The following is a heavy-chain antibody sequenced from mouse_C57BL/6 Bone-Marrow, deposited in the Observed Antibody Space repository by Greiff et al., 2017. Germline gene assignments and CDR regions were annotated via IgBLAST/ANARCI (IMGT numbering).Heavy chain of an antibody. D-gene: IGHD1-1*01. Sequence: VQLQQSGAELVMPGASVKLSCKASGYTFTSYWMHWVKQRPGQGLEWIGEIDPSDSYTNYNQKFKGKSTLTVDKSSSTAYMQLSSLTSEDSAVYYCAREGHYYYGPWFAYWGQGTLVTVSA. CDR2: IDPSDSYT. J-gene: IGHJ3*01. CDR1: GYTFTSYW. CDR3: AREGHYYYGPWFAY. V-gene: IGHV1-69*01.